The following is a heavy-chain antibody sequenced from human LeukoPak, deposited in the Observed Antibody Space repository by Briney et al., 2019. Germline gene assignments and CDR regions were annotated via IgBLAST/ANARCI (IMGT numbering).Heavy chain of an antibody. D-gene: IGHD3-9*01. CDR2: INPNSGGT. V-gene: IGHV1-2*02. Sequence: ASVKVSCKASGYTFTGYYMHWVRQAPGQGLEWMGWINPNSGGTNYAQKFQGRVTMTRDTSISTAYMELSRLRSDDTAVYYCARGVTYYDILTGYYIGAFDIWGQGTMVTVSS. J-gene: IGHJ3*02. CDR3: ARGVTYYDILTGYYIGAFDI. CDR1: GYTFTGYY.